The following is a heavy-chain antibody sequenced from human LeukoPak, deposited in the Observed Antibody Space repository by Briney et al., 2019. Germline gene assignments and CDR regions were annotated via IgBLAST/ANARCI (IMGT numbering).Heavy chain of an antibody. J-gene: IGHJ4*02. CDR1: GYTFTGYY. CDR2: INPNSGGT. CDR3: ASGLAVAGFGLFDY. V-gene: IGHV1-2*02. D-gene: IGHD6-19*01. Sequence: GASVKVSCKASGYTFTGYYMHWVRQAPGQGLEWVGGINPNSGGTNYAQKFQGRVTMTRDTSISTAYMELSRLRSDDTAVYYCASGLAVAGFGLFDYWGQGTLVTVSS.